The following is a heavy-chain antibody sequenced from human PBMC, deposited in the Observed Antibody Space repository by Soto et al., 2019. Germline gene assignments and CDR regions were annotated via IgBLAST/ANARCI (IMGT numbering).Heavy chain of an antibody. J-gene: IGHJ4*02. V-gene: IGHV1-69*13. CDR1: GGTFSSYA. CDR2: IIPIFGTA. CDR3: ASGFLNPIYEYCSSTSCYAFFDY. Sequence: ASVKVSCKASGGTFSSYAISWVRQAPGQGLEWMGGIIPIFGTANYAQKFQGRVTITADESTSTAYMELSSLRSEDTAVYYCASGFLNPIYEYCSSTSCYAFFDYWGQGTLVTVSS. D-gene: IGHD2-2*01.